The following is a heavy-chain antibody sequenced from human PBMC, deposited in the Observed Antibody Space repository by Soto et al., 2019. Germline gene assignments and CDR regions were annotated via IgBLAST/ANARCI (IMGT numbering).Heavy chain of an antibody. CDR1: GVQFRRYW. J-gene: IGHJ4*02. D-gene: IGHD4-17*01. CDR2: ISAKGSST. V-gene: IGHV3-74*01. Sequence: PGGSLRLSCAASGVQFRRYWMHWVRQLPGKGLVWVSAISAKGSSTNYADSVKGRFTISRDNSKNTLYLQMNSLRAEDTAVYYCASIDDYGDYSLPVAGVDYWGQGTLVTVSS. CDR3: ASIDDYGDYSLPVAGVDY.